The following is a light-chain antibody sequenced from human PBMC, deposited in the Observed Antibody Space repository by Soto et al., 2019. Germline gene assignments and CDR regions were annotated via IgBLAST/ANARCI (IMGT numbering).Light chain of an antibody. J-gene: IGKJ4*01. CDR3: QERNRWPRGT. V-gene: IGKV3-11*01. Sequence: VLTQSPATLSLSPGESATLSCRASRSVSVNFAWYQQKPGQAPRPLIYSASDRAPGIPARFSGRGSGTYFTLTISSLEPEDFAVYYCQERNRWPRGTFGGGTKVDIK. CDR1: RSVSVN. CDR2: SAS.